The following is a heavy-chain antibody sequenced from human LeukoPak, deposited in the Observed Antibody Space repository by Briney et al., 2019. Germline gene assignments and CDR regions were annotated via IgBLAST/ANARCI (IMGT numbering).Heavy chain of an antibody. Sequence: SGTLSLTCAVSGVSISSSNWWSWVRQPPGKGLEWIGKIYHSGSTNYNPSLKSRVTISVDKSKNQFSLKLSSVTAADTAVYYCARASYSSGRHGDYWGQGTLVTVSS. CDR1: GVSISSSNW. D-gene: IGHD6-19*01. V-gene: IGHV4-4*02. CDR2: IYHSGST. J-gene: IGHJ4*02. CDR3: ARASYSSGRHGDY.